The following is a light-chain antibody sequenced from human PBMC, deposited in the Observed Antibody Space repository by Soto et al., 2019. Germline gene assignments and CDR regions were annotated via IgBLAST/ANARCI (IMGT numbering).Light chain of an antibody. Sequence: QSALTQPASVSGSPGQSITISCTGTSSDVGSYNLVSWYQQHPGKAPKLMIYEVSKRPSGVSNRFSGSKSGNTASLTISGLQAEAEADYYCCSYAGAVVFGGGTKVTVL. CDR3: CSYAGAVV. CDR2: EVS. CDR1: SSDVGSYNL. V-gene: IGLV2-23*02. J-gene: IGLJ2*01.